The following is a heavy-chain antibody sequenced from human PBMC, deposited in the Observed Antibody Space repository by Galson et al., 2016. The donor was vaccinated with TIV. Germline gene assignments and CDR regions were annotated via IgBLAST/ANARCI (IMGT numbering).Heavy chain of an antibody. Sequence: PALVKPTQTLTLTCTFSGFSLSTSGVTVAWIRQTPGKALEWLAVLYWNDDKRYSPSLKSRLIITKDTSKNQVVLTMTDLDPVDTAAYYCAHTRTTAGFDHWGQGTLVTVSS. CDR2: LYWNDDK. V-gene: IGHV2-5*01. CDR3: AHTRTTAGFDH. CDR1: GFSLSTSGVT. D-gene: IGHD6-13*01. J-gene: IGHJ4*02.